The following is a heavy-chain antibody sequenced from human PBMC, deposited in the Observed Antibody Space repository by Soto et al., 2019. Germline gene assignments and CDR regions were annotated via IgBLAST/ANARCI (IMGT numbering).Heavy chain of an antibody. CDR3: ARSTQIRYSSSITTFEI. V-gene: IGHV4-31*03. CDR2: IYYSGST. D-gene: IGHD6-13*01. Sequence: PSETLSLTCTVSGGSISSGGYYWSWIRQHPGKGLEWIGYIYYSGSTYYNPSLKSRVTISVDTSKNQFSLKLSSVTAADTAVYYCARSTQIRYSSSITTFEIWGQGTMVTGSS. J-gene: IGHJ3*02. CDR1: GGSISSGGYY.